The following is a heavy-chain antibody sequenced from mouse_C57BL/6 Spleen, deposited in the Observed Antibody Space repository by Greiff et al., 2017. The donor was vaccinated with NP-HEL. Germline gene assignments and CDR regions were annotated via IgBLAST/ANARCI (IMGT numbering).Heavy chain of an antibody. D-gene: IGHD2-4*01. CDR2: IYPGDGDT. CDR3: ARREDYDWFAY. V-gene: IGHV1-82*01. J-gene: IGHJ3*01. Sequence: QVQLKESGPELVKPGASVKISCKASGYAFSSSWMNWVKQRPGKGLEWIGRIYPGDGDTNYNGKFKGKATLTADKSSSTAYMQLSSLTSEDSAVYFCARREDYDWFAYWGQGTLVTVSA. CDR1: GYAFSSSW.